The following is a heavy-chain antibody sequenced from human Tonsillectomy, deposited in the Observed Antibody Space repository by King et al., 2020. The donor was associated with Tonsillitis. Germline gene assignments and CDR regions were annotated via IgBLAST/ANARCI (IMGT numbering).Heavy chain of an antibody. CDR3: AKDPPXDGNXXXWVVXYFDX. D-gene: IGHD4-17*01. J-gene: IGHJ4*02. CDR2: ISYDGSNE. Sequence: QLVQSGGGVVQPGRSLRLXCAASGITFSSYGMHWVRQAPGKGPEWVAVISYDGSNEYYTDSXKXRFTISRDNSKNRLYLQMNSLRGEDTAVYYCAKDPPXDGNXXXWVVXYFDXWGQXXXVTVSS. CDR1: GITFSSYG. V-gene: IGHV3-30*18.